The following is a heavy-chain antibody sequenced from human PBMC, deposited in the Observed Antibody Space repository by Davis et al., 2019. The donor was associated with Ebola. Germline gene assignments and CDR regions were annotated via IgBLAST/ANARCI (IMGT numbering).Heavy chain of an antibody. CDR3: ARGGVVVIPFDY. CDR2: MNPNSGNT. V-gene: IGHV1-8*01. CDR1: GYTFTSYD. J-gene: IGHJ4*02. D-gene: IGHD2-15*01. Sequence: ASVKVSCKASGYTFTSYDINWVRQATGQGLEWMGWMNPNSGNTGYAQKFQGRVTMTRNTSISTAYMELSSLRSEDTAVYYCARGGVVVIPFDYWGQGTLVTVSS.